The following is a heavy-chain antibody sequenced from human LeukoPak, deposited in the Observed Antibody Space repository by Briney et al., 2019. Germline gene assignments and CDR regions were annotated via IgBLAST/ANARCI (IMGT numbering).Heavy chain of an antibody. V-gene: IGHV3-30*02. Sequence: PGGSLRLSCAASGFTFRTYGMHWVRQAPGKGLEWVTFIRYDGSDKFYADSVRGRFTISRDNSKNTLFLQLNSLRVEDTAVYYCATRADYYDSSRALYDAFDLWGQGTMVTVSS. CDR1: GFTFRTYG. CDR3: ATRADYYDSSRALYDAFDL. CDR2: IRYDGSDK. J-gene: IGHJ3*01. D-gene: IGHD3-16*01.